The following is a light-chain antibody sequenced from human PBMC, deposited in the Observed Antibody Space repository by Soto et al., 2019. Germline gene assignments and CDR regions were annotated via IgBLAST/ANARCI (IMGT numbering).Light chain of an antibody. J-gene: IGLJ3*02. V-gene: IGLV2-23*01. Sequence: QSALTQPASVSGSPGQSITISCTGTSSNIGTYNLVSWYQQHPGKAPKLMIYEGSKRPSGVSNRFSGSRSGNTAPLTISGLQAEDEADYYCCSFARGSTSVFGGGTKLTVL. CDR2: EGS. CDR1: SSNIGTYNL. CDR3: CSFARGSTSV.